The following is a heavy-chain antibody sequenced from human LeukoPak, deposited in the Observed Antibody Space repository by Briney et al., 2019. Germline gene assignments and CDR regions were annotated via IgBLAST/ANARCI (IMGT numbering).Heavy chain of an antibody. Sequence: GGSLRLSCAASKFTFSHFGMHWVRQAPGKGLEWVAVIWHDGGSQYYADSVKGRLTVSRDNSQKMLYLQMNSMRPENTAVYYCAKDAQRGFDYSNSLEKWGQGTLVTVSA. V-gene: IGHV3-33*03. CDR2: IWHDGGSQ. CDR1: KFTFSHFG. J-gene: IGHJ4*02. CDR3: AKDAQRGFDYSNSLEK. D-gene: IGHD4-11*01.